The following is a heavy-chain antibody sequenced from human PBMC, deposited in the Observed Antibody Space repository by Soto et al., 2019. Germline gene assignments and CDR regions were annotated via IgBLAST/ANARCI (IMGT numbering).Heavy chain of an antibody. CDR2: IKSKTDGGTI. D-gene: IGHD4-17*01. J-gene: IGHJ4*01. CDR3: SFQESTTVTTFEY. CDR1: GFSFNNAW. Sequence: EVLLVESGGGLVKPGGSLRLSCEASGFSFNNAWMSWIRQAPGKGLEWVGRIKSKTDGGTIDYAAPVKGRFTISRDDSNNTLYLQMNSLKNEDTAVYYCSFQESTTVTTFEYWGHGTLVTVSS. V-gene: IGHV3-15*01.